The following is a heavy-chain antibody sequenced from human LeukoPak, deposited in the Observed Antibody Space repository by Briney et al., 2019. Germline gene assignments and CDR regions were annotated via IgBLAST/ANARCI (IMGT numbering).Heavy chain of an antibody. J-gene: IGHJ4*02. Sequence: PGGSLRLSCAASGITFSSYAMSWVRQAPGKGLEWVSAISGSGGSTYYADSVKGRFTIYRDNSKNTLYLQMNSLRAEDTAVYYCAKATLRWELLQGYYFDYWGQGTLVTVSS. V-gene: IGHV3-23*01. D-gene: IGHD1-26*01. CDR2: ISGSGGST. CDR1: GITFSSYA. CDR3: AKATLRWELLQGYYFDY.